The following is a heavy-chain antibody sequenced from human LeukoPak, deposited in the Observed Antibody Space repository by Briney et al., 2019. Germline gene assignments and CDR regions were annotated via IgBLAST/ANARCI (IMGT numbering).Heavy chain of an antibody. Sequence: PSQTLSLTCAISGDSVSSSRAGWNWIRQSPSRGLEWLGRTYYRTKWYNDYAVSVKSRITIVADASKNKVSVHLNSVTPEDTAVYYCARDWRAAAGTPLDYWGQGTLVIVSS. J-gene: IGHJ4*02. D-gene: IGHD6-13*01. CDR2: TYYRTKWYN. CDR1: GDSVSSSRAG. V-gene: IGHV6-1*01. CDR3: ARDWRAAAGTPLDY.